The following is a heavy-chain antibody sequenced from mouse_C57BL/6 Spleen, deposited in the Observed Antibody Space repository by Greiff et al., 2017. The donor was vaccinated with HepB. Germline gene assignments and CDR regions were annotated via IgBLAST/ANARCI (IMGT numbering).Heavy chain of an antibody. J-gene: IGHJ4*01. V-gene: IGHV1-82*01. CDR3: ARYGNYVYYAMDY. CDR2: IYPGDGDT. CDR1: GYAFSSSW. D-gene: IGHD2-1*01. Sequence: VQLQQSGPELVKPGVSVKISCKASGYAFSSSWMNWVKQRPGKGLEWIGRIYPGDGDTNYNGKFKGKATLTADKSSSTAYMQLSSLTSEDSAVYFCARYGNYVYYAMDYWGQGTSVTVSS.